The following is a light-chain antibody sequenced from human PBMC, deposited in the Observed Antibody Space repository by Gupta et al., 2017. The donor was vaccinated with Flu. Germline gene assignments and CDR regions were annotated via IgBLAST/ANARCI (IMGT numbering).Light chain of an antibody. CDR1: QSVSSSY. J-gene: IGKJ5*01. Sequence: DIVLTQSPGTLSLSPGERATLSCRASQSVSSSYLAWYQQKPGQAPRLLIYGASSRATGIPDRFSGSGSGTDFTLTISRREPEDFAVYYCQQYGSSPPITFGQGTQLEIK. V-gene: IGKV3-20*01. CDR2: GAS. CDR3: QQYGSSPPIT.